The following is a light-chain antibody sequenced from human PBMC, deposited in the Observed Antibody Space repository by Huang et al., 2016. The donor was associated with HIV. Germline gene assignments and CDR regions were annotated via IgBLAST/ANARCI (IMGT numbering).Light chain of an antibody. V-gene: IGKV1-5*03. CDR1: QSISSW. Sequence: DIQMTQSPSTLSASVGDRVTITCRASQSISSWLAWYQQEPGKAPNLLIYKASSLQSGVPSRLSGSGSGTEFTLTISSLQPDDSATYYCQQYHTYSTFGQGTKLQIK. CDR3: QQYHTYST. CDR2: KAS. J-gene: IGKJ2*01.